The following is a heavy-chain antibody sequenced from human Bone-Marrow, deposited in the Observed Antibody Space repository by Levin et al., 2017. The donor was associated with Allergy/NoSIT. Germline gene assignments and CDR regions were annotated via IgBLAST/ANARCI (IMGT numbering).Heavy chain of an antibody. CDR3: ARSLGEDCNGGGCPDT. D-gene: IGHD2-15*01. Sequence: GESLKISCAASGFSLSGSDIHWVRQASGKGLEWVGRIRRKARNYATTYVASAKGRFTISRDDSENAAYLQMNSLKSEDTAVYYCARSLGEDCNGGGCPDTWGQGTLVTVSS. CDR1: GFSLSGSD. V-gene: IGHV3-73*01. J-gene: IGHJ5*02. CDR2: IRRKARNYAT.